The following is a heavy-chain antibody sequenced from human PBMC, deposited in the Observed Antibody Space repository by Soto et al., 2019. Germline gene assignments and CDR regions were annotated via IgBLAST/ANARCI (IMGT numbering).Heavy chain of an antibody. J-gene: IGHJ4*02. CDR2: VYNSGST. Sequence: LSLTCTVSGGSISSNYWTWIRQPPGKGLEWIGYVYNSGSTNYNPSLKSRVTISEDTSKSQFSLKVNSMTAADAAVYYCARYRREAVAGYTLDNWGQGILVTVSS. CDR1: GGSISSNY. CDR3: ARYRREAVAGYTLDN. V-gene: IGHV4-59*01. D-gene: IGHD6-13*01.